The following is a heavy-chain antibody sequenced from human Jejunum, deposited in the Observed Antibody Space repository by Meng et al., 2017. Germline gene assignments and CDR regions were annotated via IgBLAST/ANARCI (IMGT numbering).Heavy chain of an antibody. D-gene: IGHD1-26*01. CDR2: INSGGNS. Sequence: GESLKISRAASGFTVSSSYMSWVRQAPGKGLEGGSMINSGGNSYYAESVKGRFTVSRDSSKNTVFLQIYSLRAEDTAAYYCARGRPNNYFDYWGQGTLVTVSS. CDR3: ARGRPNNYFDY. CDR1: GFTVSSSY. J-gene: IGHJ4*02. V-gene: IGHV3-66*02.